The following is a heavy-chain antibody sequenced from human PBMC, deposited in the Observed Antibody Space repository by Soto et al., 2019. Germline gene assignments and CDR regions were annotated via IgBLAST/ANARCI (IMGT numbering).Heavy chain of an antibody. CDR2: ISSSSSTI. D-gene: IGHD2-15*01. CDR3: AGDIGSSDFVRIFGLDY. CDR1: GFTFSSYS. V-gene: IGHV3-48*02. Sequence: GGSLRLSCAASGFTFSSYSMNWVRQAPGKGLEWVSYISSSSSTIYYADSVKGRFTISRDNAKNSLYLQMNSLRDEDTAVYYCAGDIGSSDFVRIFGLDYWGQGTLVTVSS. J-gene: IGHJ4*02.